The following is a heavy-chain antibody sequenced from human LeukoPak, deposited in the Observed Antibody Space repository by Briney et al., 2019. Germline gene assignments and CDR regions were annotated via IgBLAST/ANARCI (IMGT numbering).Heavy chain of an antibody. CDR2: MNPNSGNT. D-gene: IGHD3-3*01. CDR1: GYTFTSYG. Sequence: ASVKVSCKASGYTFTSYGINWVRQATGQGLEWMGWMNPNSGNTGYAQKFQGRVTITRNTSISTAYMEVSSLRSEDTAVYYCARGRWDETLDYDFWSRGPEYYYMDVWGKGTTVTVSS. V-gene: IGHV1-8*03. J-gene: IGHJ6*03. CDR3: ARGRWDETLDYDFWSRGPEYYYMDV.